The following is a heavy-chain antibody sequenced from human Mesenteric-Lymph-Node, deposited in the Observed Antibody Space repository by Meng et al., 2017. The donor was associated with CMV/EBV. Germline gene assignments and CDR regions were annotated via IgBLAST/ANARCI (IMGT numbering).Heavy chain of an antibody. CDR1: GGSISSGTYY. CDR3: ARGLRVYYFDY. Sequence: CTVSGGSISSGTYYWTWIRQHPGKGLEWIGYILYSGSTYYNPSLKSRLTISVDTSKNQFSLNLSSLTAADTAVYYCARGLRVYYFDYWGQGTLVTVSS. D-gene: IGHD5/OR15-5a*01. J-gene: IGHJ4*02. CDR2: ILYSGST. V-gene: IGHV4-31*03.